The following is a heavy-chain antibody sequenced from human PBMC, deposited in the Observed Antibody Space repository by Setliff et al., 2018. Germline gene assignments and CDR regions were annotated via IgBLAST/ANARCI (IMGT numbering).Heavy chain of an antibody. CDR2: IYTSGST. CDR1: GGSISSYY. J-gene: IGHJ6*03. Sequence: SETLSLTCTVSGGSISSYYWSWIRQPAGKGLEWIGRIYTSGSTNYNPSLKSRVTMSVDTSKNQFSLKLSSVIAADMAVYYCAREQWLDPPGYYYMDVWAKGTTVTV. CDR3: AREQWLDPPGYYYMDV. D-gene: IGHD6-19*01. V-gene: IGHV4-4*07.